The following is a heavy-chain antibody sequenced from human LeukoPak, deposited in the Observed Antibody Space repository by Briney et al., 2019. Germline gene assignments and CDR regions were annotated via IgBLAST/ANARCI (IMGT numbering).Heavy chain of an antibody. Sequence: GSLRLSCAASGFTVSSNYMSWVRQAPGKGLEWVAIIHSGDTTYYAGSVKGRFIISRDNSKNTLYLQMNRLRVEDTAVYYCARNLRYDSSGYKRAAFDIWGQGTMVTVSS. CDR2: IHSGDTT. V-gene: IGHV3-66*01. J-gene: IGHJ3*02. D-gene: IGHD3-22*01. CDR1: GFTVSSNY. CDR3: ARNLRYDSSGYKRAAFDI.